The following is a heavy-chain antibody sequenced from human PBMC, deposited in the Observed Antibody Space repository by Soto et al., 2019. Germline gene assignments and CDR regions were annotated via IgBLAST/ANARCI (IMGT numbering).Heavy chain of an antibody. CDR3: ARYGDANYSFYGMDV. CDR2: IYHSGST. V-gene: IGHV4-30-2*01. CDR1: GGSISSDGYS. Sequence: QLHLQESGSGLVKPSETLSLTCAVSGGSISSDGYSWSWIRQPPGKGLEWVGYIYHSGSTHYNPSLKSRVTISVDRSKNQFSLNLTSVTAADTAVYYCARYGDANYSFYGMDVWGQGTTVTVSS. J-gene: IGHJ6*02. D-gene: IGHD4-17*01.